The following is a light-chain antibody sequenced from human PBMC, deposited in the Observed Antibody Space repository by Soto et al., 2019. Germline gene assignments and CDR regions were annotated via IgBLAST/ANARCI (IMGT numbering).Light chain of an antibody. CDR2: DVS. CDR1: SSDVGGYNY. J-gene: IGLJ2*01. V-gene: IGLV2-14*01. CDR3: SSYTSSSTLPVV. Sequence: QSALTQPASVSGSPGQSITISCTGTSSDVGGYNYVSWYQQHPCKAPKLMIYDVSNRPSGVSNRFSGSKSGNTASLTISGLQAEDEAEDYCSSYTSSSTLPVVFGGGTKLTVL.